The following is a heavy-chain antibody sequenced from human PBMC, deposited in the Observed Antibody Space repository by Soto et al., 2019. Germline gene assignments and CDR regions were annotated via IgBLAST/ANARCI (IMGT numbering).Heavy chain of an antibody. CDR1: GDSVSSNTAA. J-gene: IGHJ4*02. D-gene: IGHD6-19*01. Sequence: SQTLSLTCAISGDSVSSNTAAWNWIRSSPSRGLEWLGRTYYRSNWRHDYAVSVRSRITVNPDTSKNHFSLQLNSVTPDDTAVYYCERGAAGSGFDLWGQGTLVPVSS. CDR3: ERGAAGSGFDL. CDR2: TYYRSNWRH. V-gene: IGHV6-1*01.